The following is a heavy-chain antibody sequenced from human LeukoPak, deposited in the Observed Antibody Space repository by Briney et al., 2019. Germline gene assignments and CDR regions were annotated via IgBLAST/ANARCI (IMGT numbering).Heavy chain of an antibody. J-gene: IGHJ6*03. Sequence: GGSLRLSCAASGFTFSSYAMSWVRQAPGKGLEWVSAISGSGGSTCYADSVKGRFTISRDNSKNTLYLQMNSLRAEDTAVYYCAKDAEIPYYGSGRAYYMDVWGKGTTVTVSS. CDR2: ISGSGGST. D-gene: IGHD3-10*01. CDR3: AKDAEIPYYGSGRAYYMDV. CDR1: GFTFSSYA. V-gene: IGHV3-23*01.